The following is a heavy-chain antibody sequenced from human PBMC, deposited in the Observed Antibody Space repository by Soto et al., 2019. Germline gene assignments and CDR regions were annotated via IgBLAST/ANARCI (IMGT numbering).Heavy chain of an antibody. CDR1: GFTFSRFA. CDR3: AKNYYLDN. Sequence: HPGGSLRLSCAASGFTFSRFAMTWVRQGPGKGPEWVSSINIDGNTHYADSVKGRFTISRDDSKNMLFLQMNSLRTEDTAIYYCAKNYYLDNWGQGTLVTVSS. J-gene: IGHJ4*02. V-gene: IGHV3-23*01. CDR2: INIDGNT.